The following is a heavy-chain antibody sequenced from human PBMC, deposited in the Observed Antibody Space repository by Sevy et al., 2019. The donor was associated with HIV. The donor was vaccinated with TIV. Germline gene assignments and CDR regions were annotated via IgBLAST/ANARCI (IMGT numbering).Heavy chain of an antibody. CDR1: GFSFNGYA. Sequence: GGSLRLSCAASGFSFNGYAMHWVRQAPGRGLEWLAVISYDGSVKYYTESVKGRFTISRDNTKNTLFLQLNSLRPEDTAVYYCVREGRNYEYVWGTYHSGFRAHGTLVTVSS. D-gene: IGHD3-16*02. V-gene: IGHV3-30*04. CDR2: ISYDGSVK. CDR3: VREGRNYEYVWGTYHSGF. J-gene: IGHJ4*01.